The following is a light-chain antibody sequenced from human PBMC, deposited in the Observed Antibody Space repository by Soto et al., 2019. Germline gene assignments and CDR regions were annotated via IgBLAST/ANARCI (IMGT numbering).Light chain of an antibody. V-gene: IGKV1-27*01. CDR3: QKYDTAPQT. CDR1: QGIIDY. Sequence: DIEMTQSPSSLSASVVDRVTITCRASQGIIDYLAWYQQKPGKPPTLLIYAASTLHSGVPSRFRGSGAGTDFTLTISSLQPEDVATYYCQKYDTAPQTFGPGTRVEIK. J-gene: IGKJ1*01. CDR2: AAS.